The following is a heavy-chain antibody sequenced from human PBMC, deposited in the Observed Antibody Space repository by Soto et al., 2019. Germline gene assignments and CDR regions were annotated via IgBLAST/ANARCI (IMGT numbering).Heavy chain of an antibody. CDR1: GGSISSYY. CDR2: IYYSGST. V-gene: IGHV4-59*08. D-gene: IGHD2-15*01. CDR3: AMRLGRTFDY. Sequence: QVQLQESGPGLVKPSETLSLTCTVSGGSISSYYWSWIRQPPGKGLEWIGYIYYSGSTNYNPSLKSRVTISGDPPKDQFSLKLSSVTAADTAVYYCAMRLGRTFDYWGQGPLVTVSS. J-gene: IGHJ4*02.